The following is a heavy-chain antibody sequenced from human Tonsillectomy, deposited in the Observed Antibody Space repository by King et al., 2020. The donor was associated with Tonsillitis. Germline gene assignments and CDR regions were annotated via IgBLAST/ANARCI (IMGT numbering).Heavy chain of an antibody. Sequence: QLVESGGGLVQPGGSLRLSCAPSGFTFSSYAMSWVRQAPGKGLEWVSGISGSGGSTYYADSVKGRFTISRDNSKNTLYLQMNSLRAEDTAVYYCASLCDDSSGYFPWYFDYWGQGTLVTVSS. V-gene: IGHV3-23*04. CDR3: ASLCDDSSGYFPWYFDY. CDR1: GFTFSSYA. D-gene: IGHD3-22*01. J-gene: IGHJ4*02. CDR2: ISGSGGST.